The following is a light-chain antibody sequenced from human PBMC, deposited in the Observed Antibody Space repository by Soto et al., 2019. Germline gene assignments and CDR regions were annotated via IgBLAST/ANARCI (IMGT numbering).Light chain of an antibody. CDR1: NSDVGGYNY. V-gene: IGLV2-8*01. CDR2: EVS. CDR3: NSYAGSNNIV. Sequence: QSVLTQPPSAFGCPGQSVTISCTGANSDVGGYNYVSWYQQHPGKAPKLLIYEVSKRPSGVPDRFSGSKSGNTASLTVSGLQAEDEADYYCNSYAGSNNIVFGTGTKVTVL. J-gene: IGLJ1*01.